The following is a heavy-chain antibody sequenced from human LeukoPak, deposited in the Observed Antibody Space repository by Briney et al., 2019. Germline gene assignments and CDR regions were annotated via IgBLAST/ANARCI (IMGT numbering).Heavy chain of an antibody. D-gene: IGHD3-9*01. Sequence: GGSLKLSCAASGFTFGGSAMHWVRQASGKGLEWVGRIRSKANSYATAYAASVKGRFTISRDDSKNTAYLQMNSLKTEDTAVYYCTRRGYDILTGYYKYFDYWGQGTLVTVSS. V-gene: IGHV3-73*01. J-gene: IGHJ4*02. CDR2: IRSKANSYAT. CDR3: TRRGYDILTGYYKYFDY. CDR1: GFTFGGSA.